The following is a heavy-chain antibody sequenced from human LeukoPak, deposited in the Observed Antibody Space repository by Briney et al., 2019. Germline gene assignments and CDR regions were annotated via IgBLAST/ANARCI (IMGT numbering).Heavy chain of an antibody. V-gene: IGHV3-23*01. CDR3: AKDRDPHRVAGANLLDY. CDR1: GLTFSRYA. CDR2: ISGSGGTT. J-gene: IGHJ4*02. Sequence: GGSLRLSCAASGLTFSRYAMSWVRQAPGKGLEWVSGISGSGGTTYYADSVKGRFTISRDNSKNTLYVQMNSLRDEDTATYYCAKDRDPHRVAGANLLDYWGQGTLVIVSS. D-gene: IGHD6-19*01.